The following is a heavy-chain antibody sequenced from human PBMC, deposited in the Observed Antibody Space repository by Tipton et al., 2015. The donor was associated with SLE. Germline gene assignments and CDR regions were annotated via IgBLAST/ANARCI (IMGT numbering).Heavy chain of an antibody. J-gene: IGHJ5*02. CDR2: IYPGDSDT. V-gene: IGHV5-51*03. Sequence: QLVQSGAEVKKPGESLKISCQASGYNFATDWIGWVRQVPGKGLEWMGIIYPGDSDTRYNPSFQGQVTISADKSINTAYLQWRRLNASDTAIYYCARYMGESLLKNWFDPWGQGTLVTVSS. CDR1: GYNFATDW. CDR3: ARYMGESLLKNWFDP. D-gene: IGHD2/OR15-2a*01.